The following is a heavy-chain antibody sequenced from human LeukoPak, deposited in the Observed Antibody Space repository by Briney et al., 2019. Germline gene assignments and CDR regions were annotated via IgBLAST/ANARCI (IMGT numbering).Heavy chain of an antibody. D-gene: IGHD1-1*01. CDR1: GGSISSGDYY. J-gene: IGHJ3*02. V-gene: IGHV4-30-4*01. CDR2: IYYSGST. CDR3: ARDTTHKDNAFDI. Sequence: SQTLSLTCTVSGGSISSGDYYWSWIRQPPGKGLEWIGYIYYSGSTYYNPSLKSRVTISVDTSKNQFSLKLSSVTAADTAVYYCARDTTHKDNAFDIWGQGTMVTVSS.